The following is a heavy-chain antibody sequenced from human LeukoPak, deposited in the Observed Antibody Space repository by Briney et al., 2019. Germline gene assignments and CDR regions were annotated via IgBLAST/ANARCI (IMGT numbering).Heavy chain of an antibody. CDR3: ARRRAVAGRGYFDY. V-gene: IGHV4-4*02. J-gene: IGHJ4*02. D-gene: IGHD6-19*01. CDR2: IYHSGGT. Sequence: SETLSLTCAVSGGSISSSNWWSWVRQPPGKGLEWIGEIYHSGGTNYNPSLKSRVTISVDKSKNQFSLKLSSVTAADTAVYYCARRRAVAGRGYFDYWGQGTLVTVSS. CDR1: GGSISSSNW.